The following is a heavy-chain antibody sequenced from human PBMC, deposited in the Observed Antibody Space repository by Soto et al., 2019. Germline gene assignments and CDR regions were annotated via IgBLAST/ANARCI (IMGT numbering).Heavy chain of an antibody. CDR2: IWYDGSNK. CDR3: ARAPGYCSGGSCYSWGAFDI. J-gene: IGHJ3*02. V-gene: IGHV3-33*01. Sequence: QVQLVESGGGVVQPGRSLRLSCAASGFTFSSYGMHWVRQAPGKGLEWVAVIWYDGSNKYYADSVKGRFTISRDNSKNTLYLQMNSLRAEDTAVYYCARAPGYCSGGSCYSWGAFDICGQGTMVTVSS. CDR1: GFTFSSYG. D-gene: IGHD2-15*01.